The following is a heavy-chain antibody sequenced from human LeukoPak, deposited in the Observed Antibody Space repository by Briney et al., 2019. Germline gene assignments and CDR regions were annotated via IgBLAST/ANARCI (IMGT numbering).Heavy chain of an antibody. J-gene: IGHJ4*01. CDR1: GAPLNSIRHF. D-gene: IGHD2-21*01. Sequence: SETVPLLCSLFGAPLNSIRHFWGWIRQPPGQGLEWIGGFDYRGSAYYNPSLNSRVTISVDTSKSQFSVKLSSVTAADTAVYYCASRYCGGFSWYLLELFGPQRTVDTVSSGSASAPTPYY. V-gene: IGHV4-39*01. CDR3: ASRYCGGFSWYLLELFGPQRTVDTVSSGSASAPTPYY. CDR2: FDYRGSA.